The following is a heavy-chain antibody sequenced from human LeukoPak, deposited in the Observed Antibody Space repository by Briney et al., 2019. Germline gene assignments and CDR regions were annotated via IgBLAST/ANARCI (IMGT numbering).Heavy chain of an antibody. Sequence: ASVKVSCKASGYTFTSYAMHWVRQAPGQRLQWMGWINAGNGNTKYSQKFQGRVTITRDTSASTAYMELSSLRSEDTAVYYCARDMIVGNFDYWGQGTLVTVSS. V-gene: IGHV1-3*01. CDR1: GYTFTSYA. CDR3: ARDMIVGNFDY. D-gene: IGHD3-22*01. CDR2: INAGNGNT. J-gene: IGHJ4*02.